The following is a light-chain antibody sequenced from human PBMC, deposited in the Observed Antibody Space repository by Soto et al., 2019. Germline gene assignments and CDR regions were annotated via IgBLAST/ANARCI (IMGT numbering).Light chain of an antibody. Sequence: QSVLTQPASVSGSPGQSINISCTGTSSDVGGYNYVSWYQQHPGKAPKFMIYEVSNRPSGVSNRFSGSKSGNTASLTISGLQAEDEAAYYCSSYTSSSTPWVFGGGTKLTV. CDR3: SSYTSSSTPWV. V-gene: IGLV2-14*01. CDR2: EVS. CDR1: SSDVGGYNY. J-gene: IGLJ3*02.